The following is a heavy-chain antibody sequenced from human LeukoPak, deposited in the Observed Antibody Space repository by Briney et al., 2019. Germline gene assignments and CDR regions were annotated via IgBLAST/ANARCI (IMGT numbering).Heavy chain of an antibody. CDR3: ARARIRGKGSTSCYAPFESWFDP. D-gene: IGHD2-2*01. Sequence: PGGSLRLSCAASGFTVSGNYMSWVRQAPGKGLEWVSVIYSCGSTYYADSVKGRFTISRDNSKNTLYLQMNSLRAEDTAVYYCARARIRGKGSTSCYAPFESWFDPWGQGTLVTVSS. J-gene: IGHJ5*02. CDR2: IYSCGST. CDR1: GFTVSGNY. V-gene: IGHV3-66*03.